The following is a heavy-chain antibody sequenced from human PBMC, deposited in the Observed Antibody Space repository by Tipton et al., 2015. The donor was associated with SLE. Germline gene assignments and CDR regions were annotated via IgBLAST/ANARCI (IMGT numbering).Heavy chain of an antibody. D-gene: IGHD3-22*01. CDR3: ARAYYYDSSGYYIGLRYFDL. J-gene: IGHJ2*01. CDR1: GGSVSGHY. V-gene: IGHV4-34*01. CDR2: INHSGRT. Sequence: TLSLTCAVYGGSVSGHYWSWIRQPPGKGLEWIGEINHSGRTNYNPSLKSRVTISVDTSKNQFSLKLSSVTAADTAVYYCARAYYYDSSGYYIGLRYFDLWGRGTLVTVSS.